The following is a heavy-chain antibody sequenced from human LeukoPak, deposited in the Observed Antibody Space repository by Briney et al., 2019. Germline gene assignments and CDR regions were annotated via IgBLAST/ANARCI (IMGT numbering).Heavy chain of an antibody. CDR1: GFTFSSYG. V-gene: IGHV3-33*06. CDR3: AKAPYYYGSGSYPYYYYGMDV. Sequence: GGSLRLSCAASGFTFSSYGRHWVRQAPGKGLEGVAVIWYHGSNKYYADSVKGRFTISRDNSKNKLYLQMNSLTAEDTAVYYCAKAPYYYGSGSYPYYYYGMDVWGQGTTVTVSS. J-gene: IGHJ6*01. D-gene: IGHD3-10*01. CDR2: IWYHGSNK.